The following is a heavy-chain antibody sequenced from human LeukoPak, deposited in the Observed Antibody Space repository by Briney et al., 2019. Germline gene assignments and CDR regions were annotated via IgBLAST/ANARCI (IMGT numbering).Heavy chain of an antibody. Sequence: SETLSLTCTVSGGSISSSSYYWGWIRQPPGKGLEWIGSIYYRGSTYYNPSLKSRVTISVDTSKNQFSLKLSSVTAADTAVYYCARDADILTGYNWFDPWGQGTLVTVSS. V-gene: IGHV4-39*02. D-gene: IGHD3-9*01. CDR3: ARDADILTGYNWFDP. J-gene: IGHJ5*02. CDR1: GGSISSSSYY. CDR2: IYYRGST.